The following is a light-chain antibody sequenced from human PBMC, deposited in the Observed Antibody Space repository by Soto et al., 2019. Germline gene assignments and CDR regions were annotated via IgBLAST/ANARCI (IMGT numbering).Light chain of an antibody. CDR2: GAS. V-gene: IGKV3-15*01. J-gene: IGKJ1*01. CDR3: KQYKDWRT. Sequence: EIVMTQSTATLSVSPGERVSLSCRASQNIYSNVAWYQQRPGQAPRLLIYGASIRATGIPARFSGSGSGTEFTLTISGLQSEDFGVYYCKQYKDWRTVGKGTKVAIK. CDR1: QNIYSN.